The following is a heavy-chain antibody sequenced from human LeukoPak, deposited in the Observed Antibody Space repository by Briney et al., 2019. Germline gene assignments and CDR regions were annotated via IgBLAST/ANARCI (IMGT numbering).Heavy chain of an antibody. CDR3: VKDRKSRDLDSLDI. CDR2: MYWDSSSV. Sequence: HPGGSLRLSCTVSELIFDDFAMHWVRHAPGKGLEWVSGMYWDSSSVVYADSVKGRFTISRDNAKNSLYMQMKSLRTEDTAVYYCVKDRKSRDLDSLDIWGQGTMVTVSS. D-gene: IGHD5-24*01. V-gene: IGHV3-9*01. J-gene: IGHJ3*02. CDR1: ELIFDDFA.